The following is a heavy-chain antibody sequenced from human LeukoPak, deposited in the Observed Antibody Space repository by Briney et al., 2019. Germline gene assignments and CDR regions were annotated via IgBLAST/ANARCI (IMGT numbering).Heavy chain of an antibody. D-gene: IGHD5-24*01. CDR2: IYSGGST. CDR3: ARWVVERYFDQ. V-gene: IGHV3-66*01. CDR1: GFTVSSNY. J-gene: IGHJ4*02. Sequence: PGGSLRLSCAASGFTVSSNYMSWVRQAPGKGLEWVSLIYSGGSTYYADSVKGRFTIFRDSSKNTLYLQMNNLRAEDTAVYYCARWVVERYFDQWGQGTLVTVSS.